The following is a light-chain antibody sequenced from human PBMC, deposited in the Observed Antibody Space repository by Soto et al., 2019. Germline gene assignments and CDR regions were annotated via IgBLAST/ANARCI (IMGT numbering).Light chain of an antibody. CDR2: DVS. V-gene: IGLV2-14*01. J-gene: IGLJ2*01. CDR3: SSYTSSTTPV. CDR1: SSDVGGYNY. Sequence: QSALTQPASVSGSPGQSITISCTETSSDVGGYNYVSWYQQHPGKAPKLMIYDVSNRPSGVSNRFSGSKSGNTASLTISGLKAEDEAYYYCSSYTSSTTPVFGGGTKVTVL.